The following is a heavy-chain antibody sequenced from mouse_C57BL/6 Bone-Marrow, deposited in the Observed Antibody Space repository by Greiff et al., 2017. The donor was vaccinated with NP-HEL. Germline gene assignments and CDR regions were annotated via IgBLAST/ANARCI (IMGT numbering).Heavy chain of an antibody. J-gene: IGHJ1*03. CDR3: ARSYYYYAARRAVWYIDV. CDR2: FHPYNDDT. V-gene: IGHV1-47*01. CDR1: GYTFTTYP. Sequence: VKLQESGAELVKPGASVKMSCKASGYTFTTYPIEWMKQNHGKSLEWIGNFHPYNDDTKYNEKFKGKATLTVEKSSSTVYLELSRLTSDDSAVYYCARSYYYYAARRAVWYIDVWGTGTTVTVSS. D-gene: IGHD1-1*01.